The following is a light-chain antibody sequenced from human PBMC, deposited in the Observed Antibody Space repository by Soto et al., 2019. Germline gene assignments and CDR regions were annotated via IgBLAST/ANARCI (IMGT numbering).Light chain of an antibody. CDR3: CSYARTTHV. V-gene: IGLV2-11*01. J-gene: IGLJ1*01. CDR2: DVT. Sequence: QSALTQPPSVSGSPGQSVTISCTGTTSDIGGYKYVSWYQQLPGKAPKLMIFDVTKRPSGVPDRFCGSNSGNTASLTISGLQAEDEAIYYCCSYARTTHVFGTGTKVTVL. CDR1: TSDIGGYKY.